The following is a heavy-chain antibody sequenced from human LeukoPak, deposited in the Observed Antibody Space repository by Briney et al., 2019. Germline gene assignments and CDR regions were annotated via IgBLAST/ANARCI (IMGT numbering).Heavy chain of an antibody. V-gene: IGHV3-7*01. J-gene: IGHJ5*02. CDR2: IKPDGSGT. Sequence: GGSLRLSCAASGFAFSNYFMSWVRQAPGKGLQWVGNIKPDGSGTYYINSVKGRFTISRDNARNLVFLQMNNLRAEDTAVYYCARGNRWFDPWGQGTLVTVSS. CDR1: GFAFSNYF. CDR3: ARGNRWFDP.